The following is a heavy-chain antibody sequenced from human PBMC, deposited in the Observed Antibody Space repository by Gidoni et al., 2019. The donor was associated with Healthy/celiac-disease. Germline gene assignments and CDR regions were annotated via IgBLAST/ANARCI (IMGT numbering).Heavy chain of an antibody. CDR1: GESFSGYY. V-gene: IGHV4-34*01. CDR2: INHSGST. J-gene: IGHJ4*02. Sequence: QVQLQQWGAGLLKPSETLSLTCAVYGESFSGYYWSWIRQPPGKGLEWIGEINHSGSTNYNPSLKSRVTISVDTPKNQFSLKLSSVTAADTAVYYCARVRIGRWAISTYFDYWGQGTLVTVSS. CDR3: ARVRIGRWAISTYFDY. D-gene: IGHD3-9*01.